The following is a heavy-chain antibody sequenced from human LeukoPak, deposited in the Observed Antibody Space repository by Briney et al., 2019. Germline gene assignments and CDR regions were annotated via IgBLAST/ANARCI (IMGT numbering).Heavy chain of an antibody. J-gene: IGHJ6*03. V-gene: IGHV3-49*04. CDR3: TRGVVPAATGYYYYYYMDV. D-gene: IGHD2-2*01. CDR2: IRSKAYGGTT. CDR1: GFTFGDYA. Sequence: PGRSLRLSCTASGFTFGDYAMSWVRQAPGKGLEWVGFIRSKAYGGTTEYAASVKGRFTISRDDSKSIAYLQMNSLKTEDTAVYYCTRGVVPAATGYYYYYYMDVWGKGTTVTVSS.